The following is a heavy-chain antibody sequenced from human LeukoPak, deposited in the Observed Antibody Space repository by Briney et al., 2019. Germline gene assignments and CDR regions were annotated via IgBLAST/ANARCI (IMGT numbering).Heavy chain of an antibody. V-gene: IGHV3-48*03. CDR3: ARGGSYSDY. D-gene: IGHD3-10*01. J-gene: IGHJ4*02. Sequence: GGSLRLSCAASGFTFSSYEMNWVRQAPGKGLEWVSNISSSGSATYYADSVKGRFTISRDNAKNSLYLQMNSLRAEDMAVYYCARGGSYSDYWGQGTLVTVSS. CDR1: GFTFSSYE. CDR2: ISSSGSAT.